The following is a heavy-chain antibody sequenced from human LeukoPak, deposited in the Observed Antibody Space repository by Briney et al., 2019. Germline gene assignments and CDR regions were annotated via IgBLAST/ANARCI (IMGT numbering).Heavy chain of an antibody. Sequence: PSETLSLTCTVSGGSISSHYWTWIRQSPVKGLEWIGDISNSGSTSYNPSLKSRVTISIDTSKNQFSLKLSSVTAADTAVYYCGRDALVGHFSYYYMDVWGKGTTFTVSS. J-gene: IGHJ6*03. CDR2: ISNSGST. CDR3: GRDALVGHFSYYYMDV. D-gene: IGHD2-15*01. V-gene: IGHV4-59*11. CDR1: GGSISSHY.